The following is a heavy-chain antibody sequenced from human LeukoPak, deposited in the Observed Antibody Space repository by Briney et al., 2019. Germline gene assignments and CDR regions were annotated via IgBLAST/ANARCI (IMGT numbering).Heavy chain of an antibody. Sequence: KPSETLSLTCTVSGASISSNSHYWAWIRQPPGKGLEWIASVYFTGSTYYNPSLKSRVSISIDTSKNQFSVNLTSVTAADTAVYYCASRRRDIAVYYFDSWGQGTLVTVSS. CDR2: VYFTGST. CDR3: ASRRRDIAVYYFDS. D-gene: IGHD6-19*01. J-gene: IGHJ4*02. CDR1: GASISSNSHY. V-gene: IGHV4-39*01.